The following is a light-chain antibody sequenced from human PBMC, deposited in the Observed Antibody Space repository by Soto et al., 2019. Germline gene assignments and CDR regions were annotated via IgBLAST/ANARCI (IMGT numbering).Light chain of an antibody. CDR2: AAS. V-gene: IGKV1-9*01. CDR3: QHLDSYST. J-gene: IGKJ5*01. CDR1: QGISSY. Sequence: IQLTQSPSFLSASVGDRVTITCRASQGISSYLAWYQQKPRKAPKLLIYAASTLQSGVPSRFSGSGSGTEFTLTISSLQPEDFATYYCQHLDSYSTFGQGTRLEIK.